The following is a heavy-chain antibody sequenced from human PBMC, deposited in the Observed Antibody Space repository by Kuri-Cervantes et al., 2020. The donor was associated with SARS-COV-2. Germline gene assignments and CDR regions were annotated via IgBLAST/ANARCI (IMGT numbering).Heavy chain of an antibody. CDR3: AREIYSTSSQAFDI. V-gene: IGHV1-46*01. CDR2: INPSGDST. D-gene: IGHD6-6*01. Sequence: ASVKVSCKASGYTFTGYYMHWVRQAPGQGLEWMGIINPSGDSTTYAQKFQGRVTMTRDSSTSTLYMELSSLTSDDTAVYYCAREIYSTSSQAFDIWGQGTMVTVSS. J-gene: IGHJ3*02. CDR1: GYTFTGYY.